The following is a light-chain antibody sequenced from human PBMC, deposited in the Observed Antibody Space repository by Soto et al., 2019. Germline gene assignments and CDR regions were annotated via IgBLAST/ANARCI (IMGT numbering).Light chain of an antibody. CDR2: EES. J-gene: IGKJ4*01. CDR3: QQVKSYPRT. Sequence: IHLTQSPSSLSASVWDIVTMTCRASQAITNNLAWYQQKPGNPPRLLIYEESTLHSGVPSRFSGRKVGTQFILTIDSLQPEDFATYYCQQVKSYPRTFGGGTKVDIK. V-gene: IGKV1-9*01. CDR1: QAITNN.